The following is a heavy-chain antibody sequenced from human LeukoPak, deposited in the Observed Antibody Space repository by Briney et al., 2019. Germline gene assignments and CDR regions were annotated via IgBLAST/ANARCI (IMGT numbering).Heavy chain of an antibody. D-gene: IGHD3-3*01. CDR3: ARGHHRITIFGVVKPRGWFDP. CDR1: GGSFSGYY. V-gene: IGHV4-34*01. J-gene: IGHJ5*02. Sequence: SEILSLTCAVYGGSFSGYYWSWIRQPPGKGLEWIGEINHSGSTNYNPSLKSRVTISVDTSKNQFSLKLSSVTAADTAVYYCARGHHRITIFGVVKPRGWFDPWGQGTLVTVSS. CDR2: INHSGST.